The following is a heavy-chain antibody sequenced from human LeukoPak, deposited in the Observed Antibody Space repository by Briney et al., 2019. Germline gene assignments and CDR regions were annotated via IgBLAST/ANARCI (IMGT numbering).Heavy chain of an antibody. CDR1: GFTLDDYA. D-gene: IGHD2-21*02. Sequence: GGSLRLSCAASGFTLDDYAMHWVRQAPGKGLERVSGISWNSGSIGYADSVKGRFTISRDNAKNSLYLQMNSLRAEDTALYYCAKATVNWYAFDILGQGTMVTVSS. J-gene: IGHJ3*02. CDR3: AKATVNWYAFDI. CDR2: ISWNSGSI. V-gene: IGHV3-9*01.